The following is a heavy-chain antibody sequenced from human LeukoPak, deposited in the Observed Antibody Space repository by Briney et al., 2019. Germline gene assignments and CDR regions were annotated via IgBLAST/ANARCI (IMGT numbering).Heavy chain of an antibody. CDR2: IYHSGST. CDR3: ARVPRGQYCSSTSCYEYYFDY. V-gene: IGHV4-30-2*01. CDR1: GGSISSGGYY. J-gene: IGHJ4*02. Sequence: PSETLSLTCTVSGGSISSGGYYWSWIRQPPGKGLEWIGYIYHSGSTYYNPSLKSRVTISVDRSKNQFSLKLSSVTAADTAVYYCARVPRGQYCSSTSCYEYYFDYWGQGTLVTVSS. D-gene: IGHD2-2*01.